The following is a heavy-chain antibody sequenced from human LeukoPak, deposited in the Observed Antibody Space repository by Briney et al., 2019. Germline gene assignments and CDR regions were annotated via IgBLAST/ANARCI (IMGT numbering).Heavy chain of an antibody. Sequence: ESSVKVSCKGSGCSFSSYAISWLRQAPGQGLEWMGGIIPIFGTANYAQKFQGRVTITTDESTSTAYMELSSLRSEDTAVYYCARGIAAAGTLTDAFDIWGQGTMVTVSS. V-gene: IGHV1-69*05. J-gene: IGHJ3*02. CDR1: GCSFSSYA. CDR2: IIPIFGTA. CDR3: ARGIAAAGTLTDAFDI. D-gene: IGHD6-13*01.